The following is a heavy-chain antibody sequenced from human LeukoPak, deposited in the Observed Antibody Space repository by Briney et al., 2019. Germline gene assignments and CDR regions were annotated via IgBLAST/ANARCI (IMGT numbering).Heavy chain of an antibody. Sequence: GGSLRLSCVALEFSFETYWMSWVRQAPGKGPEWVANINEDGSEKHYVGSVRGRFTISRDSADNSLHLQMNSLRPEDMAVYYCARGETMDVWGKGTTVTVSS. D-gene: IGHD5-24*01. J-gene: IGHJ6*03. CDR2: INEDGSEK. CDR3: ARGETMDV. CDR1: EFSFETYW. V-gene: IGHV3-7*01.